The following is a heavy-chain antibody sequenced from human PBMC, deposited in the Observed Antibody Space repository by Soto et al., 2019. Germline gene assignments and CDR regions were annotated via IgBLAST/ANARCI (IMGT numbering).Heavy chain of an antibody. Sequence: GASVKVSCKASGYTFTSYAMHWVRQAPGQRLEWMGWINAGNGNTKYSQKFQGRVTITRDTSASTAYMELSSLRSEDTAVYYCARDGYCSSTSCSEFYYYYYGMDVWGQGTTVTAP. CDR3: ARDGYCSSTSCSEFYYYYYGMDV. J-gene: IGHJ6*02. CDR2: INAGNGNT. CDR1: GYTFTSYA. V-gene: IGHV1-3*01. D-gene: IGHD2-2*01.